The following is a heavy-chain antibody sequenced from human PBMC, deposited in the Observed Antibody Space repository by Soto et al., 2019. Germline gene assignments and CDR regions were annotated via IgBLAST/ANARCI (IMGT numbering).Heavy chain of an antibody. CDR1: GVSISSGDYY. CDR3: ATAEYDSRASDY. J-gene: IGHJ4*02. V-gene: IGHV4-30-4*01. Sequence: SETLSLTCTVSGVSISSGDYYWSWIRQSPARGLEWIGFIYYSGATYPNPSLKTRISMSVDTSKNQFSLKLSSVTAADTAVYYCATAEYDSRASDYWGQGTPVTVSS. CDR2: IYYSGAT. D-gene: IGHD3-22*01.